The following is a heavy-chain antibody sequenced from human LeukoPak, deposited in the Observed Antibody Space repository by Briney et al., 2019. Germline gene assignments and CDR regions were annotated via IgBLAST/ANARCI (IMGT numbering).Heavy chain of an antibody. Sequence: GGSLRLSCAASGFTFSSYGMHWVRQAPDKGLEWVAVISYDGSNKYYVDSVKGRFTISRDNSKNTLYVQMNSLRAEDTAVYYCAKDRVWFGELLPDYWGQGTLVTVSS. J-gene: IGHJ4*02. V-gene: IGHV3-30*18. CDR1: GFTFSSYG. D-gene: IGHD3-10*01. CDR2: ISYDGSNK. CDR3: AKDRVWFGELLPDY.